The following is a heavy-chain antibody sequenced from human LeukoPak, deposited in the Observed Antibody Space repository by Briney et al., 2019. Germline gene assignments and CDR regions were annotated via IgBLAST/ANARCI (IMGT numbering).Heavy chain of an antibody. D-gene: IGHD7-27*01. V-gene: IGHV3-33*01. J-gene: IGHJ4*02. CDR1: GFHFSTYG. Sequence: GGSLRLSCAAPGFHFSTYGMHWVRQAPGKGLEWVGVIWYDGSNKICAESVKGRFTISRDNSKNTLYLQMNSLRAEDTAVYYCARDRSWGSQCYFDYWGQGTLATVSS. CDR3: ARDRSWGSQCYFDY. CDR2: IWYDGSNK.